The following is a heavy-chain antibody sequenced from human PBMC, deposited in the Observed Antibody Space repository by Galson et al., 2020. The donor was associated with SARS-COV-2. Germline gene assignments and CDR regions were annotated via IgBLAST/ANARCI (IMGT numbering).Heavy chain of an antibody. V-gene: IGHV3-48*02. CDR3: SRGLSSSWPFSDF. CDR2: ITSSSTT. Sequence: GESLKISCAPSGFTFSSYNMNWVRQAPGKGLEWVSFITSSSTTYYADSVKGRFTISRDNAKNSLYLQISGLRDDDTALYYCSRGLSSSWPFSDFWGQGALVTVSS. D-gene: IGHD6-13*01. J-gene: IGHJ4*02. CDR1: GFTFSSYN.